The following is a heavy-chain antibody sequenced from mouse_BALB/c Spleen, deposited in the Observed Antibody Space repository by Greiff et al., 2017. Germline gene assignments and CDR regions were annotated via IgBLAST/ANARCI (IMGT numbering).Heavy chain of an antibody. Sequence: VQLQESGPGLVAPSQSLSITCTVSGFSLTGYGVNWVRQPPGKGLEWLGMIWGDGSTDYNSALKSRLSISKDNSKSQVFLKMNSLQTDDTARYYCARVKYGNHYAMDYWGQGTSVTVSS. CDR3: ARVKYGNHYAMDY. D-gene: IGHD2-10*02. V-gene: IGHV2-6-7*01. CDR2: IWGDGST. J-gene: IGHJ4*01. CDR1: GFSLTGYG.